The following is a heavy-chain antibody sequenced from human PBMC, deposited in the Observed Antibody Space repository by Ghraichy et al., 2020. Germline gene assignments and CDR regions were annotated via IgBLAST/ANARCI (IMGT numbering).Heavy chain of an antibody. D-gene: IGHD1-14*01. V-gene: IGHV1-69*13. CDR1: GGTFSSYA. J-gene: IGHJ6*02. Sequence: SVKVSCKASGGTFSSYAISWVRQAPGQGLEWMGGIIPIFGTANYAQKFQGRVTITADESTSTAYMELSSLRSEDTAVYYCARGAATGYYYYYGMDVWGQGTTVTVSS. CDR2: IIPIFGTA. CDR3: ARGAATGYYYYYGMDV.